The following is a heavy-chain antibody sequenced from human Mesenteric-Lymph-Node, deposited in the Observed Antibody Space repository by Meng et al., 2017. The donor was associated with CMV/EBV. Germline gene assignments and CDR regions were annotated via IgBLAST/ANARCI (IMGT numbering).Heavy chain of an antibody. D-gene: IGHD1-7*01. J-gene: IGHJ4*02. Sequence: SETLSLTCNVSGTSVSSSNYYWGWIRQPPGKGLEWIASVYYSGDTYYNPSLKSRVTVSVGASKSQVSLTLNSVTAADTAVYYCTTDDKLELTFDYWGQGTLVTVSS. CDR1: GTSVSSSNYY. V-gene: IGHV4-39*07. CDR3: TTDDKLELTFDY. CDR2: VYYSGDT.